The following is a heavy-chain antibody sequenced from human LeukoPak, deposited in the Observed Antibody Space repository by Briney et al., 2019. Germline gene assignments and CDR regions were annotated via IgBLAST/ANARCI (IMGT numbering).Heavy chain of an antibody. V-gene: IGHV1-18*01. CDR3: ARAEYYFGSGSHFDS. D-gene: IGHD3-10*01. J-gene: IGHJ4*02. CDR2: ISAKNGKT. CDR1: GYTFTNYG. Sequence: ASVKVCCKAAGYTFTNYGISWVRQAPGQGLEWVGGISAKNGKTNYAQKDQGRVTMTTATSTTTAYMELRSLRSDATAVYFCARAEYYFGSGSHFDSWGEGTLVTVSS.